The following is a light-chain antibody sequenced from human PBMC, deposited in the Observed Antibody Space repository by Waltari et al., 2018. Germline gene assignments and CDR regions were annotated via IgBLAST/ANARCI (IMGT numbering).Light chain of an antibody. CDR2: DDN. J-gene: IGLJ2*01. CDR3: QSYDANNRV. Sequence: NFMLTQPHSVSESPGKTVTIPCTRSGGSIASNHVPWYQQRPGSSPTTVIFDDNQRPSGVPDRFSGSIHSSSNSASLTISGLKTEDEADYYCQSYDANNRVFGGGTKLTVL. V-gene: IGLV6-57*01. CDR1: GGSIASNH.